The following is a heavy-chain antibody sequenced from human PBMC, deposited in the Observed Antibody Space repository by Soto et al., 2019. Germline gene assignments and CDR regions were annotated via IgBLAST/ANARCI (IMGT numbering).Heavy chain of an antibody. CDR1: GYTFTSYY. CDR2: INPSGGST. V-gene: IGHV1-46*01. J-gene: IGHJ6*02. D-gene: IGHD5-18*01. CDR3: ARWVQGRDYYYYYGMDV. Sequence: ASVKVSCKASGYTFTSYYMHWVRQAPGQGLEWMGIINPSGGSTSYAQKFQGRVTMTRDTSTSTVYMELSSLRSEDTAVYYCARWVQGRDYYYYYGMDVWGQGTMVTVSS.